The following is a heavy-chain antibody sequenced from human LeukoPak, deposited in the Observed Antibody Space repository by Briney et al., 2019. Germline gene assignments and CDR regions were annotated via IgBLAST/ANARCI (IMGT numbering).Heavy chain of an antibody. CDR3: ARAGWLRTKGYFDY. CDR2: INHSGST. D-gene: IGHD5-12*01. CDR1: GGSFSGFY. J-gene: IGHJ4*02. V-gene: IGHV4-34*01. Sequence: PSGTLALTCAGYGGSFSGFYWGWVRPPPRKGLGGVGEINHSGSTNYNPSLKSRVTISVDTSKNQFSLKLSSVTAADTAEYYCARAGWLRTKGYFDYWGQGTLVTVSS.